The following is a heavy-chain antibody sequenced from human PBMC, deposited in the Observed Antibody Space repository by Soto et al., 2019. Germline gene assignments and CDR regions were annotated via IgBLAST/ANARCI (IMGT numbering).Heavy chain of an antibody. CDR2: ISYDGSNK. D-gene: IGHD5-18*01. CDR1: GFTFSSYA. CDR3: AEPHPHSFGLENYFDY. V-gene: IGHV3-30-3*01. Sequence: QVQLVESGGGVVQPGRSLRLSCAASGFTFSSYAMHWVRQAPGKGLEWVAVISYDGSNKYYADSVKGRFTISRGNSKNNLYVPMNSLRVEDTAVYYWAEPHPHSFGLENYFDYWGQGTLVTVSS. J-gene: IGHJ4*02.